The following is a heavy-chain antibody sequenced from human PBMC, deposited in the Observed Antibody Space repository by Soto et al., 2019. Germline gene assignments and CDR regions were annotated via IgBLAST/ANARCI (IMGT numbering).Heavy chain of an antibody. D-gene: IGHD6-25*01. J-gene: IGHJ4*02. V-gene: IGHV3-15*01. Sequence: EVQLVESGGGLVKPGGSLRLSCAASGFTFSNAWMSWVRQAPGKGLEWVGRIKSKTDGGTTDYAAPVKGRFTISRDDSKNTLYLQMNSLKTEDTAVYYCTTPAASPCERPPVYWCQGTLVTVSS. CDR3: TTPAASPCERPPVY. CDR1: GFTFSNAW. CDR2: IKSKTDGGTT.